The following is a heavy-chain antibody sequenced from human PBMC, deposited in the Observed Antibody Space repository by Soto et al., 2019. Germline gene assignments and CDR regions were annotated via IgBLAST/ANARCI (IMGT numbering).Heavy chain of an antibody. D-gene: IGHD5-12*01. CDR1: GGSISSSSYY. CDR2: IYYSGST. CDR3: ARQWLQGWYYYGRDV. V-gene: IGHV4-39*01. Sequence: QLQLQESGPGRVKPSETLSLTCTVSGGSISSSSYYWGWIRQPPGKGLAWIGSIYYSGSTYYNPSLKSRVTITVDTSNNLFSLRLSSVTAADTAVYYCARQWLQGWYYYGRDVWGQGTTVTVSS. J-gene: IGHJ6*02.